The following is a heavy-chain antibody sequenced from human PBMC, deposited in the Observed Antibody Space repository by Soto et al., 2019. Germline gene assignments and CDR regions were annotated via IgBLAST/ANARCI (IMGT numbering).Heavy chain of an antibody. J-gene: IGHJ6*03. CDR1: GFTFSSYS. D-gene: IGHD5-12*01. Sequence: EVQLVESGGGLVKPGGSLRLSCAASGFTFSSYSMNWVRQAPGKGLEWVSSISSSSSYIYYADSVKGRFTISRDNAKNSLYLQMNSLRAEDTAVYYCASPVATGIYYYYMDVWGKGTTVTVSS. CDR3: ASPVATGIYYYYMDV. CDR2: ISSSSSYI. V-gene: IGHV3-21*01.